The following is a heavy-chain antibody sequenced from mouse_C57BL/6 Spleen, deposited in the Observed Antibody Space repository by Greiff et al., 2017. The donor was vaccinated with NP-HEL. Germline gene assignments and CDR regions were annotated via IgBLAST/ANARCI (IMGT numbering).Heavy chain of an antibody. V-gene: IGHV1-80*01. Sequence: QVQLQQSGAELVKPGASVKISCKASGYAFSSYWMNWVKQRPGKGLEWIGQIYPGDGDTNYNGKFKGKATLTADKSSSTAYMQLSSLTSEDSAVYFCARTESYGSMGYWGQGTTLTVSS. J-gene: IGHJ2*01. CDR1: GYAFSSYW. D-gene: IGHD1-1*01. CDR2: IYPGDGDT. CDR3: ARTESYGSMGY.